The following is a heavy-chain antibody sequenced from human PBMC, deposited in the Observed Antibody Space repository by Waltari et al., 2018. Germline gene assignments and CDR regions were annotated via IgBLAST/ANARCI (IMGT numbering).Heavy chain of an antibody. CDR2: ISNSSTYK. J-gene: IGHJ3*01. CDR3: ARLKLISGVDTNTWYWNAFDL. Sequence: EVQLVESGGGLAKPGGSLRLSCVASGFTFRNYHMTWVRQIPGKGLEWVSSISNSSTYKYDADSVKGRFTISRDNAKNSVYLRMNSLRSDDTAVYYCARLKLISGVDTNTWYWNAFDLWGQGTMVTVFS. V-gene: IGHV3-21*04. CDR1: GFTFRNYH. D-gene: IGHD3-3*01.